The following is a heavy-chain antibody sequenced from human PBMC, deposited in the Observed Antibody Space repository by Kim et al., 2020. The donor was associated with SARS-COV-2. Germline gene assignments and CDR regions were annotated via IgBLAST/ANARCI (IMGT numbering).Heavy chain of an antibody. CDR3: TTDKRTQSPYGLDV. CDR1: GFTFSNSW. D-gene: IGHD6-25*01. V-gene: IGHV3-15*01. Sequence: GGSLRLSCAASGFTFSNSWMNWVRQAPGKGLEWVSRIKSKTDGGTTDYAAPVKGRFTISRDDSKNTLYLHMNSLKTADTAVYYCTTDKRTQSPYGLDVWGQGTTVTVSS. J-gene: IGHJ6*02. CDR2: IKSKTDGGTT.